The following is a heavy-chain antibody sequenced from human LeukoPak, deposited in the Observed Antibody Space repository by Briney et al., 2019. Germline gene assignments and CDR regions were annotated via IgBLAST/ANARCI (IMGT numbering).Heavy chain of an antibody. CDR2: ISSSSSYI. V-gene: IGHV3-21*01. Sequence: GGSLRLSCAASGFTFSSYSMNWVRQAPGKGLEWVSSISSSSSYIYYADSVKGRFTISRDNAKNSLYLQMNSLRAEDTAVYYCARDDSSSGNWFDPWGQGTLVTVSS. CDR1: GFTFSSYS. D-gene: IGHD6-13*01. CDR3: ARDDSSSGNWFDP. J-gene: IGHJ5*02.